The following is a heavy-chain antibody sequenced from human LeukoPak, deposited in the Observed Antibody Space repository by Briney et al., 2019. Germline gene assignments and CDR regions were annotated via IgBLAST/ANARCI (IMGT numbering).Heavy chain of an antibody. CDR2: INPSGGST. V-gene: IGHV1-46*01. CDR1: GYTFTSYH. CDR3: ARGRIPYYDSSGYYYEDY. D-gene: IGHD3-22*01. Sequence: ASVKVSCKASGYTFTSYHMHWVRQAPGQGLEWMGIINPSGGSTNYAQRFRGRVTMTRDMSTGTVYMELSSLTSEDTAVYYCARGRIPYYDSSGYYYEDYWGQGTLVTVSS. J-gene: IGHJ4*02.